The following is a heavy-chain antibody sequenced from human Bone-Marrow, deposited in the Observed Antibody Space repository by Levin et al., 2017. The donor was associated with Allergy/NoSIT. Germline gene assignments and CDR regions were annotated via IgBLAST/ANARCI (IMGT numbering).Heavy chain of an antibody. Sequence: GESLKISCVASGFTFSNHAMQWFRQAPGKGLEFVAVISYEGDSEYYADSVKGRFTISRDTSKNTLYLQMNSLRTEDTAMYYCARVQEDWVRYFDWFPDHWGQGIMVTVSS. CDR1: GFTFSNHA. J-gene: IGHJ4*02. D-gene: IGHD3-9*01. CDR3: ARVQEDWVRYFDWFPDH. CDR2: ISYEGDSE. V-gene: IGHV3-30-3*01.